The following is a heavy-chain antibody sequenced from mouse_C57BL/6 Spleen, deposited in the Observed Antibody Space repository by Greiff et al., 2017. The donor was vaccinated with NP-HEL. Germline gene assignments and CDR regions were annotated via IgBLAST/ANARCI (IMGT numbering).Heavy chain of an antibody. D-gene: IGHD1-1*01. CDR3: ANYYGSSYGGYFDV. V-gene: IGHV14-2*01. CDR2: IDPEDGET. J-gene: IGHJ1*03. CDR1: GFNIKDYY. Sequence: EVMLVESGAELVKPGASVKLSCTASGFNIKDYYMHWVKQRTEQGLEWIGRIDPEDGETKYAPKFQGKATITADTSSNTAYLQLSSLTSEDTAVYYCANYYGSSYGGYFDVWGTGTTVTVSS.